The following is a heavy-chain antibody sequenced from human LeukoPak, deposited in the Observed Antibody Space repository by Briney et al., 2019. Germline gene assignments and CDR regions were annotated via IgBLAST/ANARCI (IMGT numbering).Heavy chain of an antibody. Sequence: PGGSLRLSCAASGFTFSSYSMNWVRQAPGKGLEWVSSISSGSSYIYDADSVKGRFTISRDNAKNSLYLQMNSLRAEDTAVYYCARSSPATGSNFDYWGQGTLVTVSS. CDR2: ISSGSSYI. V-gene: IGHV3-21*01. J-gene: IGHJ4*02. D-gene: IGHD1-26*01. CDR3: ARSSPATGSNFDY. CDR1: GFTFSSYS.